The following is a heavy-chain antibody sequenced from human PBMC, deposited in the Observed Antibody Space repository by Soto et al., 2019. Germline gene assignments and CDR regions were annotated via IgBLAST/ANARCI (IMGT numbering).Heavy chain of an antibody. D-gene: IGHD3-22*01. V-gene: IGHV4-59*01. J-gene: IGHJ4*02. Sequence: LSLTCTVSGGSISSYYWSWIRQPPGKGLEWIGYIYYSGSTNYNPSLKSRVTISVDTSKNQFSLKLSSVTAADTAVYYCARGLFPLYDSSGYYYDYWGQGTLVTVSS. CDR1: GGSISSYY. CDR2: IYYSGST. CDR3: ARGLFPLYDSSGYYYDY.